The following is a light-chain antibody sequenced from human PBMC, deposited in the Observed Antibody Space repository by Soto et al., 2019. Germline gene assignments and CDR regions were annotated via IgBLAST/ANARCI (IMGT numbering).Light chain of an antibody. Sequence: EIVLTQSPATLSLSPGERATLSCRASQGVSSYLAWDQQKPGQAPRLLIYDASNRATGIPARFSGSGPGTDFTLTISSLEPEDFADYYCQQRSNWPFTFGGGTKVEIK. CDR2: DAS. CDR3: QQRSNWPFT. CDR1: QGVSSY. V-gene: IGKV3D-11*01. J-gene: IGKJ4*01.